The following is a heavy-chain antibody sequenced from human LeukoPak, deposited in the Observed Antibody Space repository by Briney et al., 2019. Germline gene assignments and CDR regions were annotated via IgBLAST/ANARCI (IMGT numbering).Heavy chain of an antibody. CDR2: INTDGSHT. CDR1: GFTFSSDW. V-gene: IGHV3-74*01. D-gene: IGHD5-12*01. J-gene: IGHJ4*02. CDR3: AKGPDSGLRYFDY. Sequence: GGSLRLSCAASGFTFSSDWMHWVRQVPGKGLVWVSRINTDGSHTSYADSVKGRFTISRDNAKNTLYLQMNSLRAEDTAVYYCAKGPDSGLRYFDYWGQGTLVTVSS.